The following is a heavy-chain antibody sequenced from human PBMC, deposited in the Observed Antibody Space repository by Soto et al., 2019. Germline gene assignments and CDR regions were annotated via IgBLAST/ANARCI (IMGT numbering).Heavy chain of an antibody. D-gene: IGHD2-15*01. CDR1: GFTFSSHG. CDR3: ARELGYCSRGSCYCDY. V-gene: IGHV3-33*01. J-gene: IGHJ4*02. CDR2: IRYDGSNK. Sequence: PGGSLRLSCVASGFTFSSHGMNWVRQAPGKGLEWVAIIRYDGSNKYYADSVKGRFTISRDNSKNTLYLQMDSLRAEDTAVYYCARELGYCSRGSCYCDYWGQGTLVTVSS.